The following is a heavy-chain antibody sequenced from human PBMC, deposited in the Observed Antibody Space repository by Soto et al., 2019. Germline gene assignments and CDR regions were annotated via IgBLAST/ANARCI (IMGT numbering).Heavy chain of an antibody. CDR2: ISYDGSNK. D-gene: IGHD6-13*01. CDR3: AKQYSSSWPDFDY. Sequence: PGGSLRLSCAASGFTFSSYGMHWVRQAPGKGLEWVAVISYDGSNKYYADSVKGRFTISRDNSKNTLYLQMNSLRAEDTAVYYCAKQYSSSWPDFDYWGQGTLVTVSS. J-gene: IGHJ4*02. CDR1: GFTFSSYG. V-gene: IGHV3-30*18.